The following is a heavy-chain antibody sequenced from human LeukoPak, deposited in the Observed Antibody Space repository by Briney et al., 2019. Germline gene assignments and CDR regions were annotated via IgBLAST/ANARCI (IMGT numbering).Heavy chain of an antibody. D-gene: IGHD3-10*01. CDR3: ARLIFGSGCFPDF. CDR2: MWHDGSHK. Sequence: PGTCLRLSCAVSGFAFNTYAMHWVRQAPGRGLGWVTLMWHDGSHKFYIDSVRVRFTISRDNSKNTVYLEINGLRVEDTGVYYCARLIFGSGCFPDFWGQGTLVTVSS. J-gene: IGHJ4*02. CDR1: GFAFNTYA. V-gene: IGHV3-33*01.